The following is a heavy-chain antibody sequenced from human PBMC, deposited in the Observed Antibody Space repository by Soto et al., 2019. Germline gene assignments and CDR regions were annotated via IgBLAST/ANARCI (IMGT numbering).Heavy chain of an antibody. J-gene: IGHJ2*01. CDR3: ARHVTPGIAAAGRGTYWYFDLWYIHL. V-gene: IGHV4-39*01. CDR1: GGSISSGSYY. Sequence: SETLSLTCTVSGGSISSGSYYWGWIRQPPGKGLEWIGSIYYSGSTYYNPSLKSRVTISVDTSKNQFSLKLSSVTAADTAVYYCARHVTPGIAAAGRGTYWYFDLWYIHLWGRATLVTVSS. CDR2: IYYSGST. D-gene: IGHD6-13*01.